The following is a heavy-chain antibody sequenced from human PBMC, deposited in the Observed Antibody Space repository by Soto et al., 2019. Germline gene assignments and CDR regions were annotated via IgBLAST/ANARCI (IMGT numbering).Heavy chain of an antibody. CDR1: GYTFTSYY. Sequence: GASVKVSCKASGYTFTSYYMHWVRQAPGQGLEWMGIINPSGGSTNYNPSLQSRVTISVDTSKNQFSLNLSSVTAADTAMYFCANMDCSGGTCHSGKWGQGTQVTVSS. CDR3: ANMDCSGGTCHSGK. D-gene: IGHD2-15*01. CDR2: INPSGGST. J-gene: IGHJ4*02. V-gene: IGHV1-46*01.